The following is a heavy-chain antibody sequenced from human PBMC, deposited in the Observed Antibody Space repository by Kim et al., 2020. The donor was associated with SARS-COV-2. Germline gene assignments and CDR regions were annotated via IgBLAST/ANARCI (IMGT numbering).Heavy chain of an antibody. V-gene: IGHV3-13*01. CDR3: ARDGLREGGAFDI. Sequence: YPGSVKGRFTISRENANHSLYLQMNSLRAGDTAVYYCARDGLREGGAFDIWGQGTMVTVSS. D-gene: IGHD3-16*01. J-gene: IGHJ3*02.